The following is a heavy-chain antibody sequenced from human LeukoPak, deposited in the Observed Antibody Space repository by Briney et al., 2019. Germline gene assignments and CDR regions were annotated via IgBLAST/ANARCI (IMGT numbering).Heavy chain of an antibody. V-gene: IGHV4-34*01. CDR3: ARGPRLSLWFWEFYTPFDY. CDR1: GGSFSGYY. D-gene: IGHD3-10*01. CDR2: INHSGST. Sequence: PSETLSLTCAVYGGSFSGYYWSWIRQPPGKGLEWIGEINHSGSTNYNPSLKSRVTISVDTSKNQFSLKLSSVTAADTAVYYCARGPRLSLWFWEFYTPFDYWGQGTLVTVSS. J-gene: IGHJ4*02.